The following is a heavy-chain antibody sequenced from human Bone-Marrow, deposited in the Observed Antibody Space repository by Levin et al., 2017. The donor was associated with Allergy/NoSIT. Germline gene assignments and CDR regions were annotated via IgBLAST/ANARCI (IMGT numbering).Heavy chain of an antibody. CDR1: GGAFNSYA. D-gene: IGHD4-11*01. CDR3: ARGNYYHYSYMDV. V-gene: IGHV1-69*13. Sequence: ASVKVSCKASGGAFNSYAISWVRQAPGQGLEWMGGIIAIFHTTNYAQKFQGRVTITADESTSTVYMELSSLRSEDTAVYYCARGNYYHYSYMDVWGTGTTVTVSS. CDR2: IIAIFHTT. J-gene: IGHJ6*03.